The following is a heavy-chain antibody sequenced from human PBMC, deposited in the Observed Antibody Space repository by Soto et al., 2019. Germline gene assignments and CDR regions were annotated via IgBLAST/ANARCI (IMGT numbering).Heavy chain of an antibody. CDR3: AKDLLRPGRAYGMDV. CDR2: ISYDGSNK. Sequence: QVQLVESGGGVVQSGRSLRLSCAASGFTFSSYGMHWVRQAPGKGLEWVAGISYDGSNKYYADSVKGRCTISRNNSKHTLYLQMNSLRAEDTAVYYCAKDLLRPGRAYGMDVWGQGTTVTVSS. D-gene: IGHD6-25*01. CDR1: GFTFSSYG. V-gene: IGHV3-30*18. J-gene: IGHJ6*02.